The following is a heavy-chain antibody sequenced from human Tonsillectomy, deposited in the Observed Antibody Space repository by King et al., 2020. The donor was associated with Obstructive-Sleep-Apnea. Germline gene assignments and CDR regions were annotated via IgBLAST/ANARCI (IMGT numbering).Heavy chain of an antibody. CDR1: GGTFRSYA. CDR2: IIPIFGTA. CDR3: ARGGDYGGTDNWFDP. D-gene: IGHD4-23*01. J-gene: IGHJ5*02. Sequence: PLVQSGAEVKKPGSSVKVSCKASGGTFRSYAISWVRQAPGQGLEWMGEIIPIFGTANYAQKFQGRVTITADESTSTAYMELSSLRSEDTAVYYCARGGDYGGTDNWFDPWGQGTLVTVSS. V-gene: IGHV1-69*01.